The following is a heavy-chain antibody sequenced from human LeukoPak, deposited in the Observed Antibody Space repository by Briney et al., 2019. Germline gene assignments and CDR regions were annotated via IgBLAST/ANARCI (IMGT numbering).Heavy chain of an antibody. CDR3: ARNYYGMDV. J-gene: IGHJ6*02. Sequence: GGSLRLSCAAAGFAFSSYEMNWVRQAPGKGLEWVSYISSSGSTIYYADSVKGRFTISRDNAKNSLYLQMNSLRAEDTAVYYCARNYYGMDVWGQGTTVTVSS. CDR2: ISSSGSTI. CDR1: GFAFSSYE. V-gene: IGHV3-48*03.